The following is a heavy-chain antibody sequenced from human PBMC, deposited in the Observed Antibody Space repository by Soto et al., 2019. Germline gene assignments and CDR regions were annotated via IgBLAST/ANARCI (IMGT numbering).Heavy chain of an antibody. CDR1: GGSISSGGYY. Sequence: QVQLQESGPGLVKPSQTLSLTCTVSGGSISSGGYYWSWIGQHPGKGLEWIGYIYYSGSIYYNPSLKSRDNTTVDTSKNQSSLKLSSVTAADTAVYYCAGDGFRPRGGGNWFDPWGQGTLVTVSS. V-gene: IGHV4-31*03. D-gene: IGHD3-10*01. CDR2: IYYSGSI. CDR3: AGDGFRPRGGGNWFDP. J-gene: IGHJ5*02.